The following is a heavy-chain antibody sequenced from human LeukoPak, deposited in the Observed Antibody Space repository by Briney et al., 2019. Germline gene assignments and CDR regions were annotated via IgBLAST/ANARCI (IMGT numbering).Heavy chain of an antibody. V-gene: IGHV3-64D*06. Sequence: GGSLRLSCSASGFTFSTYAMHWVRQAPGKGLEYVSAISRNGGRTYYADSVKGRFTISRDNSKNTLYLQMSSLRAEDTAVYYCARDRGSREDGMDVWGQGTTVTVSS. CDR1: GFTFSTYA. D-gene: IGHD1-26*01. CDR3: ARDRGSREDGMDV. J-gene: IGHJ6*02. CDR2: ISRNGGRT.